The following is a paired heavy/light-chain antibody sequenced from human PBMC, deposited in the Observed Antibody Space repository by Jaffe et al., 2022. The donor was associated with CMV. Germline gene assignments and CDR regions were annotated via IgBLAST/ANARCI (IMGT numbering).Heavy chain of an antibody. J-gene: IGHJ6*02. V-gene: IGHV3-21*01. D-gene: IGHD2-15*01. CDR3: ARDLPTPVVTLQYYYYGMDV. CDR1: GFSLSTYT. Sequence: EVQLVESGGGLVKPGGSLRLSCVASGFSLSTYTMKWVRQAPGSGLEWVSSINSGSSYIYYADSVKGRFTISRDNAKNSLYLQMNSLRAEDTAVYYCARDLPTPVVTLQYYYYGMDVWGQGTTVTVSS. CDR2: INSGSSYI.
Light chain of an antibody. Sequence: QSALTQPPSASGTPGQRVTISCSGSSSNIGSNTVNWYQQLPGTAPKLLIYGNNQWPSGVPARFSGSKSGTSASLAISGLQSEDEADYYCSAWDDSLNGPVFGGGTKLTVL. CDR3: SAWDDSLNGPV. J-gene: IGLJ2*01. CDR1: SSNIGSNT. V-gene: IGLV1-44*01. CDR2: GNN.